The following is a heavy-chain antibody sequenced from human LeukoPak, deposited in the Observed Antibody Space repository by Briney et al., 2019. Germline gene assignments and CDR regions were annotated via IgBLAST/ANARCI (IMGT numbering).Heavy chain of an antibody. CDR3: ARASWFGARGAFDI. D-gene: IGHD3-10*01. V-gene: IGHV4-38-2*02. CDR2: IYYSGST. CDR1: GGSISSGYS. Sequence: SETLSLTCTVSGGSISSGYSWGWIRQPPGKGLEWIGTIYYSGSTYYNPSLKSRVTISVDTSKNQFSLKLSSVTAADTAVYYCARASWFGARGAFDIWGQGTMVTVSS. J-gene: IGHJ3*02.